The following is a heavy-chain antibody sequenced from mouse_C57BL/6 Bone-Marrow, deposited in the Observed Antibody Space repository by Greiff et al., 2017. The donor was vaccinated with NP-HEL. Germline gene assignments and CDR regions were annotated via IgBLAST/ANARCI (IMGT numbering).Heavy chain of an antibody. CDR3: ARRDRVYYGSSYDWYFDV. D-gene: IGHD1-1*01. CDR1: GFSLSTSGMG. V-gene: IGHV8-12*01. Sequence: QVQLKESGPGILQSSQTLSLTCSFSGFSLSTSGMGVSWIRQPSGKGLEWLAHIYWDDDKRYNPSLKSRLTISKDTSRNQVFLKITSVDTADTATYYCARRDRVYYGSSYDWYFDVWGTGTTVTVSS. CDR2: IYWDDDK. J-gene: IGHJ1*03.